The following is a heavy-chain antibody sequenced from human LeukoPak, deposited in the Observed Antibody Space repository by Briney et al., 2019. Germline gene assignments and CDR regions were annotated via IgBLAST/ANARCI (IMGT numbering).Heavy chain of an antibody. CDR2: INPNSGGT. V-gene: IGHV1-2*02. CDR1: GYTFTGYY. Sequence: ASVKVSCKASGYTFTGYYMHWVRQAPGEGLEWMGWINPNSGGTDYAQKFQGRVTMTRDTSISTAYMELSRLRSDDTAVYYCARDGGAYCGGDCYFADDYWGQGTLVTVSS. J-gene: IGHJ4*02. CDR3: ARDGGAYCGGDCYFADDY. D-gene: IGHD2-21*02.